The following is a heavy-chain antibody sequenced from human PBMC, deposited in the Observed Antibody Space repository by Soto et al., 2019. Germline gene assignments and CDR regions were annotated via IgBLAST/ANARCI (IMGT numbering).Heavy chain of an antibody. Sequence: GGSLRLSCAASGFTFSSYSMNWVRQAPGKGLEWVSSISSSSSYIYYADSVKGRFTISRDNAKNSLYLQMNSLRAEDTAVYYCAKGREFDILTGYPLNYYYGMDVWGQGTTVTVSS. CDR2: ISSSSSYI. CDR1: GFTFSSYS. J-gene: IGHJ6*02. D-gene: IGHD3-9*01. V-gene: IGHV3-21*01. CDR3: AKGREFDILTGYPLNYYYGMDV.